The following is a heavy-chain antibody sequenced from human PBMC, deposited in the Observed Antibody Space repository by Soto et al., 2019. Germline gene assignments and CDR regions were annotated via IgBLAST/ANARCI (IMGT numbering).Heavy chain of an antibody. V-gene: IGHV4-4*02. D-gene: IGHD3-3*01. CDR1: GGSISSSNW. J-gene: IGHJ6*02. Sequence: PSETLSLTCAVSGGSISSSNWWSWVRQPPGKGLEWIGEIYHSGSTNYNPSLKSRVTISVDKSKNQFSLKLSSVTAADTAVYYCARDQGGSSYYDFWSGYPPHYGMDVWGQGTTVTSP. CDR2: IYHSGST. CDR3: ARDQGGSSYYDFWSGYPPHYGMDV.